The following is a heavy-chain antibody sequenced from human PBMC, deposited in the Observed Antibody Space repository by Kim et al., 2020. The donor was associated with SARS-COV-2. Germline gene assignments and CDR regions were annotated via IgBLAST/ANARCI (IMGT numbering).Heavy chain of an antibody. J-gene: IGHJ4*02. CDR3: ARVKGITMIPYYFDY. D-gene: IGHD3-22*01. CDR1: GGSISSSSYY. CDR2: IYYSGST. V-gene: IGHV4-39*07. Sequence: SETLSLTCTVSGGSISSSSYYWGWIRQPPGKGLEWIGSIYYSGSTYYNPSLKSRVTISVDTSKNQFSLKLSSVTAADTAVYYCARVKGITMIPYYFDYWGQGTLVTVSS.